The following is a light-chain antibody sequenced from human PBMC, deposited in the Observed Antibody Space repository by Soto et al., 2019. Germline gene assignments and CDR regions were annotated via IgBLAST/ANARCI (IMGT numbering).Light chain of an antibody. Sequence: DIQMTQSPSTLSASVGDRVTITCRANQSTSNWLAWYQQSPGKAPNLLIYDASSLQSGVPSRFSGSGYGRDFTLTISNLQPHYFATYYGQQYNSSPLTFGGGTKVEIK. CDR3: QQYNSSPLT. V-gene: IGKV1-5*01. CDR2: DAS. CDR1: QSTSNW. J-gene: IGKJ4*01.